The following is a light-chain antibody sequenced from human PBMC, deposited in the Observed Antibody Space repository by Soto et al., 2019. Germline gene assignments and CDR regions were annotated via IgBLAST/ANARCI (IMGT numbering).Light chain of an antibody. Sequence: QSVLTQPASVSGSPGQSITISCTGTSSDVGNYNYVSWYQQHPGKAPRLMIYDVTNRPSGVSNRFSGSKSGNTASLTISGLQAEDEGDYYCTSYTGSSLVFGGGTKLTVL. V-gene: IGLV2-14*03. CDR3: TSYTGSSLV. J-gene: IGLJ2*01. CDR2: DVT. CDR1: SSDVGNYNY.